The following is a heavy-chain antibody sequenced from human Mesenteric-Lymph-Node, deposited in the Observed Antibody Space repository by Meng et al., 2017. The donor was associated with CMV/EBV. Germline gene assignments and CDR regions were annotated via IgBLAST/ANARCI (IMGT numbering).Heavy chain of an antibody. Sequence: YMSWIRQAPGKGLEWVSYISSSSSYTNYADSVKGRFTISRDNAKNSLYLQMNSLRAEDTAVYYCARDFRGLDYYGSGSYPRPYYFDYWGQGTLVTVSS. V-gene: IGHV3-11*06. CDR3: ARDFRGLDYYGSGSYPRPYYFDY. D-gene: IGHD3-10*01. CDR2: ISSSSSYT. CDR1: Y. J-gene: IGHJ4*02.